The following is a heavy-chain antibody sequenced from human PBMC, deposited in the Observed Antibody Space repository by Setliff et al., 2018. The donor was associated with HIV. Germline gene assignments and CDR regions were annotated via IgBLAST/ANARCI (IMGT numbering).Heavy chain of an antibody. CDR3: ARGRGLYSSGYYIDY. CDR2: INAGDGNT. D-gene: IGHD6-19*01. V-gene: IGHV1-3*01. J-gene: IGHJ4*02. Sequence: GASVKVSCKASGYIFSNFAMHRVRQVPGPRLEWMGWINAGDGNTKYSLKLQGRVTITRDTSATAVYMELRSLRSEDTAVYYCARGRGLYSSGYYIDYWGQGTLVTVSS. CDR1: GYIFSNFA.